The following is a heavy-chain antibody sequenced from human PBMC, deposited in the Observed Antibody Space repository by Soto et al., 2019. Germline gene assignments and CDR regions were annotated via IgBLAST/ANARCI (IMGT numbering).Heavy chain of an antibody. J-gene: IGHJ6*02. CDR3: ARVGGTELRVYYYYGMDF. V-gene: IGHV1-18*01. D-gene: IGHD1-7*01. CDR2: ISAYNGHT. CDR1: GYTLTSYG. Sequence: QVQLLQSGAEVKKLGASVKVSCKASGYTLTSYGITSVRQAPGQGLEWMGWISAYNGHTNYAQKLQDRVTMTTDTSTSTAYMELRSLRSDDTAVYYCARVGGTELRVYYYYGMDFWGQGTTVTVSS.